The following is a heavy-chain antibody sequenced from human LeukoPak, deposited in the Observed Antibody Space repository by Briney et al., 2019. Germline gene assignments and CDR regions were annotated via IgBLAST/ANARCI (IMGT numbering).Heavy chain of an antibody. CDR2: IYYSGST. Sequence: EASETLSLTCTVSGGSISSSSYYWGWIRQPPGKGLEWIGSIYYSGSTYYNPSLKSRVTISVDTSKNQFSLKLSSVTAADTAVYYCARGYSSGWYPPAVYSDYWGQGTLVTVSS. J-gene: IGHJ4*02. D-gene: IGHD6-19*01. V-gene: IGHV4-39*07. CDR3: ARGYSSGWYPPAVYSDY. CDR1: GGSISSSSYY.